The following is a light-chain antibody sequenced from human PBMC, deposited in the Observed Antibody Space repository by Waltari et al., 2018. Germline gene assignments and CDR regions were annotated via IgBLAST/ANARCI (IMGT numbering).Light chain of an antibody. J-gene: IGLJ2*01. CDR3: YSKDTDGGSQGK. CDR2: DDN. Sequence: YDLTQPPSVSVSPGQTAAITCSGDGLPQHYTFWHQQKSGQAPVLVMYDDNKRPSGIPGRFSGSSAGTVATLTITGAQVDDEADYYCYSKDTDGGSQGKIGGGTKLTVL. V-gene: IGLV3-10*01. CDR1: GLPQHY.